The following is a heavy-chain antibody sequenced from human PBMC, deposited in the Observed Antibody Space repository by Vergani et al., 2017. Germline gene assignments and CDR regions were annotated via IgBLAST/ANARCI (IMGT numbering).Heavy chain of an antibody. CDR3: AKTLTVTYSSSWYAGDDAFDI. J-gene: IGHJ3*02. Sequence: EVQLVESGGGLVKPGGSLRLSCAASGFTFSSYSMNWVRQAPGKGLEWVSAISGSGGSTYYADSVKGRFTISRDNSKNTLYLQMNSLRAEDTAVYYCAKTLTVTYSSSWYAGDDAFDIWGQGTMVTVSS. D-gene: IGHD6-13*01. V-gene: IGHV3-23*04. CDR2: ISGSGGST. CDR1: GFTFSSYS.